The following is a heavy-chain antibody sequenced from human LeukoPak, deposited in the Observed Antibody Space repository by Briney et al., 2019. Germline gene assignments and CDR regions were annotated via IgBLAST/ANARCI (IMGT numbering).Heavy chain of an antibody. Sequence: SETLSLTCAVYGGSFSGYYWSWIRQPPGKGLEWIGEINHSGSTNYNPSLKSRVTISVDTSKNQFSLKLSSVTAADTAVYYRARGGYSYGPHFDYWGQGTLVTVSS. CDR1: GGSFSGYY. CDR2: INHSGST. J-gene: IGHJ4*02. V-gene: IGHV4-34*01. CDR3: ARGGYSYGPHFDY. D-gene: IGHD5-18*01.